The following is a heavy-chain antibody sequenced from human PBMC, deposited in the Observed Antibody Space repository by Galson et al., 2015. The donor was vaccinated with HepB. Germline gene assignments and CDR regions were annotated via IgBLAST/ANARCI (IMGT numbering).Heavy chain of an antibody. V-gene: IGHV1-2*06. CDR2: INPNSGGT. CDR3: ARDRGECSSTSCPSGLYAFDI. J-gene: IGHJ3*02. CDR1: GYTFTGYY. Sequence: SVKVSCKASGYTFTGYYMHWVRQAPGQGLEWMGRINPNSGGTNYAQKFQGRVTMTRDTSISTAYMELSRLRSDDTAVYYCARDRGECSSTSCPSGLYAFDIWGQGTMVTVSS. D-gene: IGHD2-2*01.